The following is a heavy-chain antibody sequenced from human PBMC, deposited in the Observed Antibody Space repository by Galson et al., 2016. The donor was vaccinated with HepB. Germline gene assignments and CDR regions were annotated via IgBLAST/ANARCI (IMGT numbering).Heavy chain of an antibody. CDR1: GDSVSNNSAA. V-gene: IGHV6-1*01. Sequence: CAISGDSVSNNSAAWNWIRQSPSRGLEWLGRTYYRSKWFNDYAVSVMGRITINPDTSKNQVSLQLNSVTPEDTAMYFCAGQADMGRESTTYDVFDIWGRGTMVTVSS. J-gene: IGHJ3*02. D-gene: IGHD3-10*01. CDR3: AGQADMGRESTTYDVFDI. CDR2: TYYRSKWFN.